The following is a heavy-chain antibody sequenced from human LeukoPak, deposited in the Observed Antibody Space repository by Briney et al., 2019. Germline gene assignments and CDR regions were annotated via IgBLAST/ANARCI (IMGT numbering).Heavy chain of an antibody. Sequence: ASVKVSCKASGYTFTSYYVHWVRQAPGQGLEWMGIINPSGGSTSYAQKFRGRVTMTRDTSTSTVYMELSSLRSEDTAVYYCARVGQQLFTNWYFDLWGRGTLVTVSS. V-gene: IGHV1-46*01. CDR1: GYTFTSYY. J-gene: IGHJ2*01. D-gene: IGHD6-13*01. CDR3: ARVGQQLFTNWYFDL. CDR2: INPSGGST.